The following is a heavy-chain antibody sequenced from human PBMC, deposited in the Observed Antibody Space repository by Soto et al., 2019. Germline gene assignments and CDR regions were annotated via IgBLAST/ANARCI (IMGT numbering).Heavy chain of an antibody. Sequence: PAETLSLTCSVSVGYISRGGYFWIWIRQNPGKGLEWIGNIYYSGRTYYSPSLKSRVTISVDTSKNQFSLKLSSVTAADTAVYYCARFAKEENPKVGSWYYFDYWGQGTRVTVSS. V-gene: IGHV4-31*03. CDR3: ARFAKEENPKVGSWYYFDY. CDR1: VGYISRGGYF. D-gene: IGHD2-21*01. CDR2: IYYSGRT. J-gene: IGHJ4*02.